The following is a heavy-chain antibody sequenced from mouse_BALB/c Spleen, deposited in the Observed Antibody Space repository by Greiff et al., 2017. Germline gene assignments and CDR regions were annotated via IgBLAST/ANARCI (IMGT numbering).Heavy chain of an antibody. V-gene: IGHV2-9*02. Sequence: VKVVESGPGLVAPSQSLSITCTVSGFSLTSYGVHWVRQPPGKGLEWLGVIWAGGSTNYNSALMSRLSISKDNSKSQVFLKMNSLQTDDTAMYYCARGLRLPNYYAMDYWGQGTSVTVSS. CDR3: ARGLRLPNYYAMDY. CDR2: IWAGGST. CDR1: GFSLTSYG. J-gene: IGHJ4*01. D-gene: IGHD1-2*01.